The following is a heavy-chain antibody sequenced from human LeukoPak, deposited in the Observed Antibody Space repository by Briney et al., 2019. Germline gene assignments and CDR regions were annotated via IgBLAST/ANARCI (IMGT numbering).Heavy chain of an antibody. Sequence: GGSLRLSCAASGFTFSSYEMNWVRQAPGKGLEWVSYISSSGSTIYYADSVKGRFTISRDNAKNSLYLQMNSLRAEDTAVYYCARERSGLLRWRGALDIWRQGTMVTVSS. D-gene: IGHD4-23*01. CDR2: ISSSGSTI. CDR3: ARERSGLLRWRGALDI. V-gene: IGHV3-48*03. J-gene: IGHJ3*02. CDR1: GFTFSSYE.